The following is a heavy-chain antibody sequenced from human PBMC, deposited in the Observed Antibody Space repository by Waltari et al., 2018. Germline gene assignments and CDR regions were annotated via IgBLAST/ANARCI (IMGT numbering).Heavy chain of an antibody. Sequence: QVQLVQSEAEVRKPGASVKVSCQASGYNFIDSYVHWVRQAPGQGLEWMGWVNPNSGGTMYLRKFEGWVTFSTDTSVNTAYMEVTRLKSDDTATYFCARARAWGPKAFDVWGQGTRLTVSS. D-gene: IGHD7-27*01. CDR3: ARARAWGPKAFDV. V-gene: IGHV1-2*04. J-gene: IGHJ3*01. CDR2: VNPNSGGT. CDR1: GYNFIDSY.